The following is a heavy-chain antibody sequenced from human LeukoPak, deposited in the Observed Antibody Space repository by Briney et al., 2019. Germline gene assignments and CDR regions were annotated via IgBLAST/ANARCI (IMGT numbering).Heavy chain of an antibody. V-gene: IGHV3-30*18. CDR3: AKEFYGGYADAFDI. J-gene: IGHJ3*02. CDR2: ISYDGSNK. Sequence: GRSLRLSCAASGFTFSSYGMHWVRQAPGKGLEWVAVISYDGSNKYYADSVKGRFTISRDNSKNTLYLQMNSLRAEDTAVYYCAKEFYGGYADAFDIWGQGTMVTVSS. D-gene: IGHD4-17*01. CDR1: GFTFSSYG.